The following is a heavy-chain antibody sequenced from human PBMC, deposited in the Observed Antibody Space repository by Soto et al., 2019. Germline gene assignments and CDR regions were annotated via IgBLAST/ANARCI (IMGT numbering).Heavy chain of an antibody. Sequence: PGGSLRLSCAASGFTFSSYAMSWVRQAPGKGLEWVSAISGSGGSTYYADSVKGRFTISRDNSKNTLYLQMNSLRAEDTAVYYCAKVSGYSCGYNVDYWGQGTLVTVSS. J-gene: IGHJ4*02. CDR3: AKVSGYSCGYNVDY. V-gene: IGHV3-23*01. D-gene: IGHD5-18*01. CDR2: ISGSGGST. CDR1: GFTFSSYA.